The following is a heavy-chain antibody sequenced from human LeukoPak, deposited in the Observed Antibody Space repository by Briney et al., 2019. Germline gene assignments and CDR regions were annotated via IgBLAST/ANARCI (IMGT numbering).Heavy chain of an antibody. V-gene: IGHV3-21*01. J-gene: IGHJ6*03. Sequence: GGSLRLSCAASGFTFSSYSMNWVRQAPGKGLEWVSSISSSSGYIYYADSVKGRFTISRDNAKNSLYLQMNSLRAEDTAVYYCARVIFWSGSYYYYYMDVWGKGTTVTVSS. CDR1: GFTFSSYS. CDR3: ARVIFWSGSYYYYYMDV. D-gene: IGHD3-3*01. CDR2: ISSSSGYI.